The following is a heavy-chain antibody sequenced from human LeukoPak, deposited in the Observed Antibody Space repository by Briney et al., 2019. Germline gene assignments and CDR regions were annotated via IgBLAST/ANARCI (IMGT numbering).Heavy chain of an antibody. Sequence: SVKVSCKASGGTFNSYAISWVRQAPGQGLEWMGRIIPIFGTAKYAQKFQGKVTNTRDESTSTAYMELSSLRSEDTAVYYCALSPVPPYYYDSHLVFDYWGQGTLVTVSS. V-gene: IGHV1-69*05. D-gene: IGHD3-22*01. J-gene: IGHJ4*02. CDR1: GGTFNSYA. CDR2: IIPIFGTA. CDR3: ALSPVPPYYYDSHLVFDY.